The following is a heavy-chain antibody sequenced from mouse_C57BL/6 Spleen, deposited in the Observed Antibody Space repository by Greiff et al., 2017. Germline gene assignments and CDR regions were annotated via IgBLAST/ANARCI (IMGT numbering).Heavy chain of an antibody. CDR2: IDPETGGT. CDR3: TRRTGNYFDY. J-gene: IGHJ2*01. Sequence: QVQLQQSGAELVRPGASVTLSCTASGYTFTDYEMHWVKQTPVHGLEWIGAIDPETGGTAYNQKFKGKAILTADKSSSTAYMELRSLTSEDSAVYYCTRRTGNYFDYWDQGTTLTVSS. D-gene: IGHD4-1*01. CDR1: GYTFTDYE. V-gene: IGHV1-15*01.